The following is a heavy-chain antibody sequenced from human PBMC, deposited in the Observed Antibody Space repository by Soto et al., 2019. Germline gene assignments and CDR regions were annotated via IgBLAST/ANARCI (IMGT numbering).Heavy chain of an antibody. Sequence: SETLSLTCTVSGASINSGGYYWNWVRLLPGRGLEWIGYIYFTGNTYYNPSLESRVTISLDTPQNQFSLELNSVSAADTAVYYCVSGDEWGGLLVYWGQGALVTVSS. CDR3: VSGDEWGGLLVY. J-gene: IGHJ4*02. V-gene: IGHV4-31*03. CDR2: IYFTGNT. D-gene: IGHD2-21*02. CDR1: GASINSGGYY.